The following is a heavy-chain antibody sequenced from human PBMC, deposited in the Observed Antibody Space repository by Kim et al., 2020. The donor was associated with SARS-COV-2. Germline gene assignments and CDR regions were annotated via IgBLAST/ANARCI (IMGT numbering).Heavy chain of an antibody. CDR3: ARRLIMGPRLDN. Sequence: GGSLRLSCAASGFTFNNYFMTWVRQAPGKGLEWVANINEDESEKNYLDSVKGRFTISRDNSHNLLFFQMRSLRAEDTAVYYCARRLIMGPRLDNWGQGTLVTVYS. D-gene: IGHD1-26*01. CDR1: GFTFNNYF. J-gene: IGHJ4*02. CDR2: INEDESEK. V-gene: IGHV3-7*01.